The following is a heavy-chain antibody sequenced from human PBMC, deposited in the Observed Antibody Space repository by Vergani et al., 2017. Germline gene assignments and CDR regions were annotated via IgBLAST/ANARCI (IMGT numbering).Heavy chain of an antibody. CDR3: ARDGGVTDVTRTGDYYYYYMDV. J-gene: IGHJ6*03. D-gene: IGHD4-11*01. CDR2: IYYSGST. V-gene: IGHV4-4*08. Sequence: QVQLQESGPGLVKPSETLSLTCTVSGGSISSYYWSWIRQPPGKGLEWIGYIYYSGSTNYKPSLKSRVTISVDTSTNQFSLKLSSVTAADTAVYYCARDGGVTDVTRTGDYYYYYMDVWGKGTTVTVSS. CDR1: GGSISSYY.